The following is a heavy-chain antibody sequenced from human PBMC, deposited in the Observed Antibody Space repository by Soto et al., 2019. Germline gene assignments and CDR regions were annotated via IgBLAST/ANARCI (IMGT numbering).Heavy chain of an antibody. V-gene: IGHV3-53*01. CDR3: ARDMIPKNYYYYGMDV. Sequence: GGSLSLSCAASGFTASSNYMSWVRQAPKEGLEWVSVIYSGGSTYYANYVKGRFTISRDNAKNTLYLQMNSLRAEDTAVYYCARDMIPKNYYYYGMDVWGQGTTVTVSS. J-gene: IGHJ6*02. CDR2: IYSGGST. CDR1: GFTASSNY. D-gene: IGHD3-22*01.